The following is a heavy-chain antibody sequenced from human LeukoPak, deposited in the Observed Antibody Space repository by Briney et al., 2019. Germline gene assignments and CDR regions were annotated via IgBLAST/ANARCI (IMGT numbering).Heavy chain of an antibody. CDR2: INPNSGGT. V-gene: IGHV1-2*02. J-gene: IGHJ4*02. Sequence: ASVKVSCKASGYTFTGYYMHWVRQAPGQGLEWMGWINPNSGGTNYAQKFQGRVTMTRDTSISTAYMELSRLRSDDTAVYFCARGGNSYRLELDYWGQGTLVTVSS. D-gene: IGHD5-18*01. CDR3: ARGGNSYRLELDY. CDR1: GYTFTGYY.